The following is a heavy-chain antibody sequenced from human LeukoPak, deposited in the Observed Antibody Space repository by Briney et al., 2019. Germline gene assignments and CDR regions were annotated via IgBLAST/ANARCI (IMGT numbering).Heavy chain of an antibody. D-gene: IGHD6-19*01. CDR3: ATGRAGTSFDY. J-gene: IGHJ4*02. CDR1: GFTVSSNY. V-gene: IGHV3-53*01. CDR2: IYSGGST. Sequence: PGGSLRLSCVASGFTVSSNYMSWVRQAPGKGLEWVSVIYSGGSTYYADSVKGRFTISRDNSKNTLYLQMNSLRAEDTAVYYCATGRAGTSFDYWGQGTLVTVSS.